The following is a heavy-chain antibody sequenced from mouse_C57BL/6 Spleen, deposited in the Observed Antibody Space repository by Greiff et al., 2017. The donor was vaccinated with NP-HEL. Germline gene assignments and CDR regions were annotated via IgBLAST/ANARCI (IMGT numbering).Heavy chain of an antibody. CDR1: GFTFSDYY. CDR3: ARGAPLLNFDY. Sequence: EVKLVESEGGLVQPGSSMKLSCTASGFTFSDYYMAWVRQVPEKGLEWVANINYDGSSTYYLDSLKSRFIISRDNAKNILYLQMSSLKSEDTATYYCARGAPLLNFDYWGQGTTLTVSS. J-gene: IGHJ2*01. D-gene: IGHD1-1*01. CDR2: INYDGSST. V-gene: IGHV5-16*01.